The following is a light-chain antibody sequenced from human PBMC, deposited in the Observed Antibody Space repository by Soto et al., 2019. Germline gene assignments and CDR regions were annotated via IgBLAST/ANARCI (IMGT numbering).Light chain of an antibody. CDR2: AAS. CDR3: QQSYSTPRT. J-gene: IGKJ1*01. V-gene: IGKV1-39*01. Sequence: DIQMTQSPSSLSASVGDTGTITCRASQSISSYLNWYQQKPGKAPKLLIYAASSLLSGVPSRFSGSGSGIDFTLTISSLQPEDFATYYCQQSYSTPRTFGQGTKVDIK. CDR1: QSISSY.